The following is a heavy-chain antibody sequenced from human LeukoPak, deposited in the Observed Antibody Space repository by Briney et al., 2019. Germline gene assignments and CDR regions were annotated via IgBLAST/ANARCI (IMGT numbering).Heavy chain of an antibody. CDR3: AGFVDDNWFDP. V-gene: IGHV3-23*01. J-gene: IGHJ5*02. CDR2: ISGSGDST. Sequence: GGSLRLSCAASGFTFSTYGMSWVRQAPGKGLEWVSAISGSGDSTYHADSVKGRFTISRDNSKDTLYLQMKSLRAEDTAVYYCAGFVDDNWFDPWGQGTLVTVS. CDR1: GFTFSTYG. D-gene: IGHD5-12*01.